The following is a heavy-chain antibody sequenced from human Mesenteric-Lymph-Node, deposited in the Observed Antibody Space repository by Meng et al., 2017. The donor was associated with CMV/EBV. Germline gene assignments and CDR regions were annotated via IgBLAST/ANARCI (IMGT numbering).Heavy chain of an antibody. CDR2: IYHSGST. Sequence: FSRGSISSNNWWRWVRQPPGKGLECIGEIYHSGSTNYNPSLKSRVTISVDKSKNQFSLKLSSVTAADTAVYYCARGRAGSGNIFDYWGQGTLVTVSS. J-gene: IGHJ4*02. CDR3: ARGRAGSGNIFDY. D-gene: IGHD3-10*01. CDR1: RGSISSNNW. V-gene: IGHV4-4*02.